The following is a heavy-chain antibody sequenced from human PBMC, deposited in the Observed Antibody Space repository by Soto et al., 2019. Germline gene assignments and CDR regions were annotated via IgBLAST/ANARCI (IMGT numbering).Heavy chain of an antibody. V-gene: IGHV4-34*01. Sequence: SETLSLTCAVYGGSFSGYYWSWIRQPPGKGLEWIGEINHSGSTNYNPSLKSRVTISVDTSKNQFSLKLSSVTAADTAVYYCARVTNYLEGDTAMVKAFDIWGQGTLVTVSS. CDR3: ARVTNYLEGDTAMVKAFDI. D-gene: IGHD5-18*01. J-gene: IGHJ3*02. CDR2: INHSGST. CDR1: GGSFSGYY.